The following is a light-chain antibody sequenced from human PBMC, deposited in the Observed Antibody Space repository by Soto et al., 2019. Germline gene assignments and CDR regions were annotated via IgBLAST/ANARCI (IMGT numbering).Light chain of an antibody. CDR3: SSYTSSSTYV. J-gene: IGLJ1*01. V-gene: IGLV2-14*01. Sequence: QSVLPQPASVSGSPGQSITISCTGTSSDVGGYNYVSWYQQHPGKAPKLMIYEVNNRPSVVSNRFSGSKSGNKASLTISGLQAEDEADYYCSSYTSSSTYVFRTGTKVTVL. CDR1: SSDVGGYNY. CDR2: EVN.